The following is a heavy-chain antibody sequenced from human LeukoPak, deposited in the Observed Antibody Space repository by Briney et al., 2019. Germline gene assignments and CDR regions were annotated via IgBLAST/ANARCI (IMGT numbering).Heavy chain of an antibody. J-gene: IGHJ3*02. CDR3: ARTTRSWYEDNDAFDI. V-gene: IGHV1-3*01. CDR1: GYTFTNYT. Sequence: GASVKVSCKASGYTFTNYTIHWVRQAPGQRPEWMGWINAGNGNRGYSEKFQGRVTITRDTSASTANMELSSLRSEDTAVYYCARTTRSWYEDNDAFDIWGQGTTVTVSS. CDR2: INAGNGNR. D-gene: IGHD6-13*01.